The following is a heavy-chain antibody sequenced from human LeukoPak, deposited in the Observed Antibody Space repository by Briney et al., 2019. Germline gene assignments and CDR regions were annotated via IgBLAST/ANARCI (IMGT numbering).Heavy chain of an antibody. CDR3: ARSSRITMVRGVISWFDP. CDR1: GYTFTGYY. Sequence: ASVKVSCKASGYTFTGYYMHWVRQAPGQGLELMGWINPNSGGTNYAQKFQGRVTMTRDTSISTAYMELSRLRSDDTAVYYCARSSRITMVRGVISWFDPWGQGTLVTVSS. V-gene: IGHV1-2*02. D-gene: IGHD3-10*01. CDR2: INPNSGGT. J-gene: IGHJ5*02.